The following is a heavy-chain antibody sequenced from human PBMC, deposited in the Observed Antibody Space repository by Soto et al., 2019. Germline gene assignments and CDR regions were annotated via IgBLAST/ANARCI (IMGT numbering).Heavy chain of an antibody. V-gene: IGHV4-39*01. Sequence: LSLTCTVSGGSISSSSYYWGWIRQPPGKGLEWIGSIYYSGSTYYNPSLKSRVTISVDTSKNQFSLKLSSVTAADTAVYYCARGAYYFDYWGQGTLVTVSS. CDR3: ARGAYYFDY. J-gene: IGHJ4*02. CDR2: IYYSGST. CDR1: GGSISSSSYY.